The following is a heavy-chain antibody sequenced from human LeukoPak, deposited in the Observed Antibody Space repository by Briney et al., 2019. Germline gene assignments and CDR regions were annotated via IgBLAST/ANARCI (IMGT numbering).Heavy chain of an antibody. CDR3: ARGGYGGNSGYYYYMDV. CDR2: IKQDGSEE. D-gene: IGHD4-23*01. CDR1: GFTFSSYA. J-gene: IGHJ6*03. Sequence: GGSLRLSCAASGFTFSSYAMSWVRQAPGKGLEWVANIKQDGSEEYYVDSVKDRFTISRDNAKNSLYLQMNSLRDEDTAVYYCARGGYGGNSGYYYYMDVWGKGTTVTVSS. V-gene: IGHV3-7*01.